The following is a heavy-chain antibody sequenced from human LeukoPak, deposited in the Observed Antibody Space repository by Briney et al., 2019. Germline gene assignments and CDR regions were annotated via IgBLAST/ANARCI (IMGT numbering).Heavy chain of an antibody. CDR3: AKDRGYSGYDAFHI. CDR2: ISWNSNSI. D-gene: IGHD5-12*01. CDR1: GFTFDDYA. Sequence: GGSLRLSCAASGFTFDDYAMHWVRQAPGKGLEWVSGISWNSNSIAYADSVKGRFTISRDNAKNSLYLQMNSLRTEDTALYYCAKDRGYSGYDAFHIWGQGTMVTVSS. J-gene: IGHJ3*02. V-gene: IGHV3-9*01.